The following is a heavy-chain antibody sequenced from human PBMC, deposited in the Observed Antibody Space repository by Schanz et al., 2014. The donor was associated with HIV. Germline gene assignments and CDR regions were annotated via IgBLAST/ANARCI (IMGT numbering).Heavy chain of an antibody. CDR3: ANEEVPNDY. V-gene: IGHV3-23*04. J-gene: IGHJ4*02. CDR2: ISGSDDST. Sequence: EVQLVESGGGLVQPGGSLRLSCAASGFTFSTYAMNWVRQAPGKGLEWVSVISGSDDSTYYADSVKGRFTISRDNSKNTLYLQMNSLRAEDTAVYYCANEEVPNDYWGQGTLVTVSS. CDR1: GFTFSTYA.